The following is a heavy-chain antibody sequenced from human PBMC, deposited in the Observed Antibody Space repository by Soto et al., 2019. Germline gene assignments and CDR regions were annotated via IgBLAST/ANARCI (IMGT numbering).Heavy chain of an antibody. D-gene: IGHD5-12*01. V-gene: IGHV4-59*01. J-gene: IGHJ4*02. CDR3: ARGRWLQLIYFDY. Sequence: NPSETLSLTCTVSGGSISSYYWSWIRQPPGKGLEWIGCIYYSGSTNYNPSLKSRVTISVDTSKNQFSLNLRSVTAADTAVYYCARGRWLQLIYFDYWGQGTLVTVS. CDR2: IYYSGST. CDR1: GGSISSYY.